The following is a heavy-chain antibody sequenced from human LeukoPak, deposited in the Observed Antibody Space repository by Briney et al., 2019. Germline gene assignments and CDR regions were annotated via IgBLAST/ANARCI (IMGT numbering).Heavy chain of an antibody. CDR3: ARHRRGSYYPRNAFDI. V-gene: IGHV4-34*01. CDR1: GGSFSGYY. Sequence: SETLSLTCAVYGGSFSGYYWSWIRQPPGKGLEWIGEINHSGSTNYNPSLKSRVTISVDTSKNQFSLKLSSVTAADTAVYYCARHRRGSYYPRNAFDIWGQGTMVTVSS. J-gene: IGHJ3*02. CDR2: INHSGST. D-gene: IGHD1-26*01.